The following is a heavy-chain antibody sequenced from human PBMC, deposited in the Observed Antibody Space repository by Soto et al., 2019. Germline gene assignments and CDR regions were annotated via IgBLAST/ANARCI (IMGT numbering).Heavy chain of an antibody. CDR3: AASIFYYGMDV. J-gene: IGHJ6*02. Sequence: GESLKISCKGSGYTFTNYWIGWVRQMPGKGPEWMGIIYPGDSDTKYNPSFQGQVTISAAKSITTTYPQWSSLKASDTAIYYCAASIFYYGMDVWGQGTTVTVSS. CDR2: IYPGDSDT. CDR1: GYTFTNYW. V-gene: IGHV5-51*01.